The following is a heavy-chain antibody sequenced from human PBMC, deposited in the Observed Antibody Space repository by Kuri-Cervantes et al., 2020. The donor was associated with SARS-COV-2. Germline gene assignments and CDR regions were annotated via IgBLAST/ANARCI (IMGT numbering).Heavy chain of an antibody. Sequence: GESLKISCAASGFTFSSYAMHWVRQAPGKGLEWVAVISYDGSKKYYADSVKGRFTISRDNSKNTLYLQMNSLRAEDTAVYYCARDGYDSSGYHLDYWGQGTLVTVSS. V-gene: IGHV3-30-3*01. D-gene: IGHD3-22*01. J-gene: IGHJ4*02. CDR2: ISYDGSKK. CDR3: ARDGYDSSGYHLDY. CDR1: GFTFSSYA.